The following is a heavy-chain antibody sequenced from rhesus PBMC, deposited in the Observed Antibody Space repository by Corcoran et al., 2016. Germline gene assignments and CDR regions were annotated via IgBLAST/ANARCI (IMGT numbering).Heavy chain of an antibody. CDR3: ARLQYYYFDY. J-gene: IGHJ4*01. CDR2: ISGSSGST. Sequence: QVQLQESGPGLVKPSETLSLTCVVSGGSISGGFDWSWIREPPGKGLEWIGFISGSSGSTNYHPSLRNRVTISKDTSKNQVSLNLKSVTAADTAVYYCARLQYYYFDYWGQGVLVTVSS. D-gene: IGHD4-23*01. CDR1: GGSISGGFD. V-gene: IGHV4-76*01.